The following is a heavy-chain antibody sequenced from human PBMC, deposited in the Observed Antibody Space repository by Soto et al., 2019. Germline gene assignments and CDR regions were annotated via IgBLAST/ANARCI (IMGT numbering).Heavy chain of an antibody. J-gene: IGHJ6*02. CDR2: IIPIFGTA. D-gene: IGHD3-3*01. CDR1: GSTISSYA. CDR3: PRVRWYYGFCIFKYTCYYYDLISV. Sequence: VSAGKASCKDRGSTISSYAIRWVRQAPGQGKEWMGGIIPIFGTANYAQKFQGRVTITADESTSTAYMELSSLRSEDTAVYYCPRVRWYYGFCIFKYTCYYYDLISVWGQGSSV. V-gene: IGHV1-69*13.